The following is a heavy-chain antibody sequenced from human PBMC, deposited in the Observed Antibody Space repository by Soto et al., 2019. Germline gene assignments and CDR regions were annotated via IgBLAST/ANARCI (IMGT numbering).Heavy chain of an antibody. CDR3: AKDHWFDP. J-gene: IGHJ5*02. Sequence: GGSLRLSCAASGFTFSNSAMSWVRQAPGKGLEWVSVISGAGDNTHYADSVQGRFTISRDNSNNTLYLQMTSLRADDTAVYYCAKDHWFDPWGQGTLVTVSS. CDR1: GFTFSNSA. CDR2: ISGAGDNT. V-gene: IGHV3-23*01.